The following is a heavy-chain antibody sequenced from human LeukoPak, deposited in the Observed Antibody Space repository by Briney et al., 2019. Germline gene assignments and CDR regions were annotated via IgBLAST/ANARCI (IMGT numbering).Heavy chain of an antibody. V-gene: IGHV4-39*07. J-gene: IGHJ1*01. CDR1: GGSISSSSYY. D-gene: IGHD6-13*01. CDR3: ARDEAIAAARRTTQH. Sequence: RPSETLSLTCTVSGGSISSSSYYWGWIRQPPGKGLEWIGSIYYSGSTYYNPSLKSRVTISVDTSKNQFSLKLSSVTAADTAVYYCARDEAIAAARRTTQHWGQGTLVTVSS. CDR2: IYYSGST.